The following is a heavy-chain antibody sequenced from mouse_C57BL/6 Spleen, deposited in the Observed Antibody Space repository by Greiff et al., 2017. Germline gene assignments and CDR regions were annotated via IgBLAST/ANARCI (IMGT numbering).Heavy chain of an antibody. Sequence: QVQLQQPGAELVKPGASVKLSCNASGYTFTSYWMHWVKQRPGRGLEWIGRIDNNSGGTKYNEKFKGKATLTVDKPSSTAYMQLNSLTSEDSAIYYCARCNYGGQGTTLTVSS. CDR2: IDNNSGGT. V-gene: IGHV1-72*01. CDR3: ARCNY. CDR1: GYTFTSYW. J-gene: IGHJ2*01.